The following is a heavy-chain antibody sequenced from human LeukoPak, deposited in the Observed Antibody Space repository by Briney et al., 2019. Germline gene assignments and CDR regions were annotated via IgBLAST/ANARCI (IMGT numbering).Heavy chain of an antibody. CDR3: AKVADSSGYYPFDY. Sequence: GGSLRLSCAASGFTFSSYSMNWVRQAPGKGLEWVSSISSSSSYIYYADSVKGRFSISRDNSKNTLYLQMNSLRAEDTAVYFCAKVADSSGYYPFDYWGQGTLVTVSS. J-gene: IGHJ4*02. D-gene: IGHD3-22*01. CDR1: GFTFSSYS. V-gene: IGHV3-21*04. CDR2: ISSSSSYI.